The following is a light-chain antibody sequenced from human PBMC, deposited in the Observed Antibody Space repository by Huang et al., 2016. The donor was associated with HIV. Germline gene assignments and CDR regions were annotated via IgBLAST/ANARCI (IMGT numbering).Light chain of an antibody. CDR1: QTIGNN. V-gene: IGKV3-15*01. CDR2: EAS. CDR3: QHHNNWPPYT. Sequence: EIVMTQSPATLSVSAGERATLSCRASQTIGNNLAWYQQRPGQAPRLLFYEASTRITDVPARFSGTGSETEFNLTINSLQSEDFGIYYCQHHNNWPPYTFGQGTRLEI. J-gene: IGKJ2*01.